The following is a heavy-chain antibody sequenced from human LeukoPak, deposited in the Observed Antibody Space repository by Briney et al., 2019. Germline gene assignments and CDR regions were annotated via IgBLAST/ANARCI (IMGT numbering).Heavy chain of an antibody. J-gene: IGHJ3*02. D-gene: IGHD2-8*01. CDR1: GFTFSTYG. CDR3: ARGFGVATDAFGI. CDR2: IRYDGSNK. V-gene: IGHV3-30*02. Sequence: PGGSLRLSCSASGFTFSTYGMHWVRQAPGKGLEWVAFIRYDGSNKYYADSVKGRFTISRDNSKNTLYLQMNSLRAEDTAVYYCARGFGVATDAFGIWGQGTMVTVSS.